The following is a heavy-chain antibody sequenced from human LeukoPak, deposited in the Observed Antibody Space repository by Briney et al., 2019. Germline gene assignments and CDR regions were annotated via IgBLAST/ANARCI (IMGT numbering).Heavy chain of an antibody. CDR1: GFTFDDYA. Sequence: GGSLRLSCAASGFTFDDYAMHWVRQAPGKGLEWVSLISWDGGSTYYADSVKGRFTISRDNSKNSLFLQMNSLRAEDTALYYCAKDVRPIAAAGLVDYWGQGTLVTVSS. CDR2: ISWDGGST. D-gene: IGHD6-13*01. J-gene: IGHJ4*02. V-gene: IGHV3-43D*03. CDR3: AKDVRPIAAAGLVDY.